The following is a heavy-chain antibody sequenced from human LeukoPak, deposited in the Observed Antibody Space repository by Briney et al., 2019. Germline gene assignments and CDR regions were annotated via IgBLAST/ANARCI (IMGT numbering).Heavy chain of an antibody. CDR1: GYTFIDYY. J-gene: IGHJ3*02. Sequence: ASVKVSCKASGYTFIDYYIHWVRQAPGQGLEWMAWINPKDAKSNYAEKFRGRVTMTRDTSITTVSMELGRLTSDDTAVYFCARAAGGAAFDIWGQGTMVTISS. D-gene: IGHD3-16*01. CDR3: ARAAGGAAFDI. V-gene: IGHV1-2*02. CDR2: INPKDAKS.